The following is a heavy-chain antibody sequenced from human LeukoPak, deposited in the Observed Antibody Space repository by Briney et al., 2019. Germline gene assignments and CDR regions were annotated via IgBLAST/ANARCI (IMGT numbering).Heavy chain of an antibody. CDR1: GFTFSSYG. CDR2: ISGSGGST. Sequence: GGSLRLSCAASGFTFSSYGMSWVRQAPGKGLEWVSAISGSGGSTYYADSVKGRFTISRDNSKNTLYLQMNSLRVEDTAVYYCAKGPAYCSGGSCPLMYNWFDPWGQGTLVTVSS. J-gene: IGHJ5*02. V-gene: IGHV3-23*01. CDR3: AKGPAYCSGGSCPLMYNWFDP. D-gene: IGHD2-15*01.